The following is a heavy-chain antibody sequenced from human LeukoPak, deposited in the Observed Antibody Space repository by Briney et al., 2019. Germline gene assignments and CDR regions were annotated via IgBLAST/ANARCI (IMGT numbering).Heavy chain of an antibody. CDR1: GFTFSTYA. CDR3: AKALYGGNTV. D-gene: IGHD4-23*01. J-gene: IGHJ4*02. V-gene: IGHV3-23*01. CDR2: ISGNGVTT. Sequence: GGSLRLSCAASGFTFSTYAMGWVRQAPGEGLRWVSSISGNGVTTYYADSVKGRFTISRDNSKNTLYRQMNSLRAEDTALYYCAKALYGGNTVWGQGTLVTVSS.